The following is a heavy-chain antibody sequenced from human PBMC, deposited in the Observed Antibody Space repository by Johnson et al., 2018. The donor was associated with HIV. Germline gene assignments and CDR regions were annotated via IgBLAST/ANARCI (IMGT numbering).Heavy chain of an antibody. Sequence: QVQLVESGGGVVQPGGSLRLSCAASGFTFSSYGMHWVRQAPGKGLEWVAFIRYDGSNKYYADSVKGRFIISRDNSKNTLYLQMNSLRAEDTTVYYGAREGGGQMGVAFDIWGQGTMVTVSS. J-gene: IGHJ3*02. CDR3: AREGGGQMGVAFDI. CDR1: GFTFSSYG. CDR2: IRYDGSNK. D-gene: IGHD3-16*01. V-gene: IGHV3-30*02.